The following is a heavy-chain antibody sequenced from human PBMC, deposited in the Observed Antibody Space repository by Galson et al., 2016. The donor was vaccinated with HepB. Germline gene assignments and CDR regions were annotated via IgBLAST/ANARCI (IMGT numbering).Heavy chain of an antibody. V-gene: IGHV3-74*01. CDR1: GFTFSSYW. Sequence: SLRLSCAASGFTFSSYWMHWVRQAPGKGLVWVSRINTDGTRTNYADSVKGRFTISRDNPQNTLYLQMNSLRAEDTAVYYCARKDYVRGVDYWGQGTLVTVSS. J-gene: IGHJ4*02. D-gene: IGHD3-10*02. CDR3: ARKDYVRGVDY. CDR2: INTDGTRT.